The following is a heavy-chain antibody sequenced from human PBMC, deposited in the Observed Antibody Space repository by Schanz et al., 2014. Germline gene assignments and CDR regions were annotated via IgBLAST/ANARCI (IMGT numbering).Heavy chain of an antibody. J-gene: IGHJ3*02. Sequence: QVQLVQSGAEVMKPGSSVEVSCKASGGTFSSYTINWVRQAPGQGLEWMGRIIPILGITNVAQTFQDRVTITADKSTSTAYMELSSLRSEDTAVYYCARGLGDERWLDLNEAFDIWGQGTIVTVSS. V-gene: IGHV1-69*09. CDR3: ARGLGDERWLDLNEAFDI. CDR1: GGTFSSYT. D-gene: IGHD6-19*01. CDR2: IIPILGIT.